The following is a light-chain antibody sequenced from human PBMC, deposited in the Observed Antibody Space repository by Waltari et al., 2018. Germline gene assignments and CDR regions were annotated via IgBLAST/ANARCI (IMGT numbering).Light chain of an antibody. Sequence: YELTQPPSVSVAPGKPATISCGGHDITDQTVHWYPQKPGQAPVLVIYDDTVRPSGIPKRISGSDTATLTIARVEAGDEAVYYCQVWDGDADHPVFGGGTKLTVL. CDR3: QVWDGDADHPV. CDR2: DDT. CDR1: DITDQT. J-gene: IGLJ2*01. V-gene: IGLV3-21*03.